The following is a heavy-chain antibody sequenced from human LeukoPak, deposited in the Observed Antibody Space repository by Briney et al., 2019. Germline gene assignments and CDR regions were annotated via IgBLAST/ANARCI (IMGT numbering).Heavy chain of an antibody. CDR1: GYTFTGYY. CDR3: ARDRSSGARLLFDY. Sequence: ASVKVSCKASGYTFTGYYMHWVRQAPGQGLEWMGWINPNSGGTNYAQKFQGRVTMTRDTSISTAYMELSRLRSDDTAVYYCARDRSSGARLLFDYWGQGTLVTVSS. V-gene: IGHV1-2*02. D-gene: IGHD1-26*01. J-gene: IGHJ4*02. CDR2: INPNSGGT.